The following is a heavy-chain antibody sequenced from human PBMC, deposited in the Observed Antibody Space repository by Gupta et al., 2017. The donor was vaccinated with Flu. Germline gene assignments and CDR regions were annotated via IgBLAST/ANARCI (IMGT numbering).Heavy chain of an antibody. CDR1: YP. D-gene: IGHD2-8*02. J-gene: IGHJ4*02. V-gene: IGHV3-23*01. CDR3: ARDSASTGTFSEETDHFDY. Sequence: YPRVGVRQGPGQELGWIATISGNGASADAADSVGVRFTIAKDTSKNTLFLQMQRLRVDDTSIYSCARDSASTGTFSEETDHFDYWGQGTLVTVSS. CDR2: ISGNGASA.